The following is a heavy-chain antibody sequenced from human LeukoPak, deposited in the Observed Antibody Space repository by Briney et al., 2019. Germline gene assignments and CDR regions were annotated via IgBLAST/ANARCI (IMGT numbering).Heavy chain of an antibody. CDR3: AKDRHFQSNVLGY. CDR1: GFTFSSYS. CDR2: ISYDGSNK. D-gene: IGHD2/OR15-2a*01. Sequence: GGSLRLSCAASGFTFSSYSMNWVRQAPGKGLEWVAIISYDGSNKYFADSVKGRFTISRDNSKNTLYLQMNSLRAEDTAVYYCAKDRHFQSNVLGYWGQGTLVTVSS. J-gene: IGHJ4*02. V-gene: IGHV3-30*18.